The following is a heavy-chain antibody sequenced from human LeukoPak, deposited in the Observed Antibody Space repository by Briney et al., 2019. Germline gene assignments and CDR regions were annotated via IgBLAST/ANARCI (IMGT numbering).Heavy chain of an antibody. D-gene: IGHD2-21*01. CDR3: AGHVGLDYCGGDCFANY. CDR1: GGSVSSGSFY. J-gene: IGHJ4*02. CDR2: IYPSGST. V-gene: IGHV4-61*02. Sequence: KPSETLSLTCTVSGGSVSSGSFYWSWIRQPAGKGLEGIGRIYPSGSTDYNPSLKSRVTVSIDTSKNQFSLKLTSVTAADTAVYYCAGHVGLDYCGGDCFANYWGQGILVTVSS.